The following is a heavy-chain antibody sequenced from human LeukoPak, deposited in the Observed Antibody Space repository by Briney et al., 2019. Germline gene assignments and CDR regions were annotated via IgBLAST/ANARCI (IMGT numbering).Heavy chain of an antibody. V-gene: IGHV5-51*01. CDR3: ARLDFVDTAMVVYY. J-gene: IGHJ4*02. D-gene: IGHD5-18*01. Sequence: AGESLKISCKGSGYSFTSYWIGWVGQMPGKGLEWMGIIYPGDSDTRYSPSFQGQVTISADKSISTAYLQWRNLRASDAAMYFCARLDFVDTAMVVYYRGQRILVSVSS. CDR1: GYSFTSYW. CDR2: IYPGDSDT.